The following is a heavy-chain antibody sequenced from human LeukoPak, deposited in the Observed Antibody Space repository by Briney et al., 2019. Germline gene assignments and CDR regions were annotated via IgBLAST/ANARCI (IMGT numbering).Heavy chain of an antibody. CDR1: GYTFRTYG. Sequence: PGGSLRLSCAASGYTFRTYGMHWVRQAPGKGLEWVSGISWNSGSIGYADSVKGRFTISRDNAKNSLYLQMNSLRAEDTALYYCAKDHYYDSSGLFDYWGQGTLVTVSS. CDR3: AKDHYYDSSGLFDY. V-gene: IGHV3-9*01. J-gene: IGHJ4*02. D-gene: IGHD3-22*01. CDR2: ISWNSGSI.